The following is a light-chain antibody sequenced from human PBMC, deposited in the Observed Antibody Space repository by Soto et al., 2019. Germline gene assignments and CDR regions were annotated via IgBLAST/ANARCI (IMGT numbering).Light chain of an antibody. CDR3: QRYYNAPFT. CDR2: GAS. J-gene: IGKJ4*02. Sequence: AIPLTQSPSSLSASVGDRFTIPCRASQGISSHIDWYQQKPGKAPKLLIYGASTLQSGVPSRFSGSGSGTDFALTINNLQPEDVATYYCQRYYNAPFTFGRGTKVDIK. CDR1: QGISSH. V-gene: IGKV1-6*01.